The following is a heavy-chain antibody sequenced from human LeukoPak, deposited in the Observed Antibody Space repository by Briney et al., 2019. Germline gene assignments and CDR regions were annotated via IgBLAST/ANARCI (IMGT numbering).Heavy chain of an antibody. V-gene: IGHV3-30*02. CDR2: IRYDGGGN. Sequence: TGGSLRLSCAASGFSFRSYGLHWVRQAPGKGLEWVAFIRYDGGGNYYADPVKGRFIISRDNSKNTLYLQMNSLKAEDTAVYYCAKGSDSFDYWGQGILVTVSS. CDR3: AKGSDSFDY. J-gene: IGHJ4*02. CDR1: GFSFRSYG.